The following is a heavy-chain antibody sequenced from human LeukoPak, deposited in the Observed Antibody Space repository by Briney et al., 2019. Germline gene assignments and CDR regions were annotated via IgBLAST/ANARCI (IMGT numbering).Heavy chain of an antibody. D-gene: IGHD4-17*01. Sequence: SVTVSCKASGGTFSSYAISWVRQAPGQGLEWMGRIIPIFGIANYAQKFQGRVTITADKSTSTAYMELSSLRSEDTAVYYCAPDSAYGDYGGVWFDPWGQGTLVTGAS. CDR3: APDSAYGDYGGVWFDP. V-gene: IGHV1-69*04. CDR2: IIPIFGIA. J-gene: IGHJ5*02. CDR1: GGTFSSYA.